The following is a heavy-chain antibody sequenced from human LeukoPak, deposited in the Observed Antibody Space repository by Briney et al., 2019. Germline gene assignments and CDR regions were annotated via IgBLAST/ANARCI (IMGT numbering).Heavy chain of an antibody. CDR2: IRSKAYGGTT. V-gene: IGHV3-49*03. D-gene: IGHD3-10*01. Sequence: GGSLRLSCTASGFTFGDYAMSWFRQAPGKGLEWVGFIRSKAYGGTTEYAASVKGRFTISRDDSKSIAYLQMNSLKTEDTAVYYCTRELLLWFGELFSVFDYWGQGTLVTVSS. CDR3: TRELLLWFGELFSVFDY. CDR1: GFTFGDYA. J-gene: IGHJ4*02.